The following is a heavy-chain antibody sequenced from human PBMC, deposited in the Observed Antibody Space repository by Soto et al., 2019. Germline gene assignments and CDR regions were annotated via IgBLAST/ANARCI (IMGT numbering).Heavy chain of an antibody. CDR1: GFTFSTYG. V-gene: IGHV3-30*18. CDR3: AKEQLAMTVVLADYFDS. J-gene: IGHJ4*02. Sequence: QVQLVESGGGVVQPGKSLRLSCAASGFTFSTYGIQWVRQAPGKGLEWVALISYDGGSKYYGDSVKGRFIISRDNSQNTVSLQMNSLRADDTAVYCCAKEQLAMTVVLADYFDSCGQGNLVTVSS. D-gene: IGHD3-22*01. CDR2: ISYDGGSK.